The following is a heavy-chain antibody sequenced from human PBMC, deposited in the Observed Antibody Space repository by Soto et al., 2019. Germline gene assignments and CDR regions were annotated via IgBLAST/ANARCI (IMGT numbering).Heavy chain of an antibody. Sequence: EVQLVESGGGLVKPGGSLRLSCAASGFTFSSYSRNWFRQAPGKGLEWVSSISSSSSYIYYADSVKGRFTISRDNAKNSLYLQMNSLRAEDTAVYYCARDQPGYSYGYGLGYWGQGTLVTVSS. CDR1: GFTFSSYS. J-gene: IGHJ4*02. CDR2: ISSSSSYI. V-gene: IGHV3-21*01. D-gene: IGHD5-18*01. CDR3: ARDQPGYSYGYGLGY.